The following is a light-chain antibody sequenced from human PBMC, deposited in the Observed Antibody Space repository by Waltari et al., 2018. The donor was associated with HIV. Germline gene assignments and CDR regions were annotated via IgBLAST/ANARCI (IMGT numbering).Light chain of an antibody. J-gene: IGLJ2*01. V-gene: IGLV2-14*01. CDR1: SSDVGAYDY. CDR2: EVS. Sequence: QSALTQPASVSASPGQSITLSCTGTSSDVGAYDYVSWYQYHPGKAPKLMISEVSSRPSWVSNRFSGSKSGNTASLTISGLQAEDEADYYCCSYTSSGTLVFGGGTKLTVL. CDR3: CSYTSSGTLV.